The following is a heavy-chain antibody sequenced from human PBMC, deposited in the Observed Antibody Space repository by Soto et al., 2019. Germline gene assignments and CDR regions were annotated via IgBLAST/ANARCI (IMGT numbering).Heavy chain of an antibody. CDR1: GGSISSSNW. D-gene: IGHD1-26*01. CDR3: ARVSGSYYYGMDG. CDR2: IYHSGST. V-gene: IGHV4-4*02. Sequence: QVQLQESGPGLVKPSGTLSLTCAVSGGSISSSNWWSWVRQPPVKGLEWIGEIYHSGSTNYNPSLKSRVTISVDKSKNKFSLKLSSVTSADTAVYYCARVSGSYYYGMDGWGQGTTVTVSS. J-gene: IGHJ6*02.